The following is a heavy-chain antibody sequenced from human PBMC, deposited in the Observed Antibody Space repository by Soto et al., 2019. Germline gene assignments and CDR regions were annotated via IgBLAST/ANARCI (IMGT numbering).Heavy chain of an antibody. D-gene: IGHD3-3*01. V-gene: IGHV1-69*01. CDR1: GGTFSNYA. CDR3: AIRFLEWLLGGGYYYYYGMDV. CDR2: IIPRFGTA. J-gene: IGHJ6*02. Sequence: QVQLVQSGAEVKKPGSSVKVSCKASGGTFSNYAISWVRQAPGQGLEWMGGIIPRFGTANYAQKFQGRVTITADESTSTAYMELSSLRSEDTAVYYCAIRFLEWLLGGGYYYYYGMDVWGQGTTVTVFS.